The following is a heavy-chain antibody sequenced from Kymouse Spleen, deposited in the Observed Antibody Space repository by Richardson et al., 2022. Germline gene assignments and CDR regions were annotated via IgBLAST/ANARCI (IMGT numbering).Heavy chain of an antibody. CDR3: AKGSLLWFGESSTGSTP. D-gene: IGHD3-10*01. V-gene: IGHV3-30*18. CDR1: GFTFSSYG. CDR2: ISYDGSNK. Sequence: QVQLVESGGGVVQPGRSLRLSCAASGFTFSSYGMHWVRQAPGKGLEWVAVISYDGSNKYYADSVKGRFTISRDNSKNTLYLQMNSLRAEDTAVYYCAKGSLLWFGESSTGSTPGAREPWSPSPQ. J-gene: IGHJ5*02.